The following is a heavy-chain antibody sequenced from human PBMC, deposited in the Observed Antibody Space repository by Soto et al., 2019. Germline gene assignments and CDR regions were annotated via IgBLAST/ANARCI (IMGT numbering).Heavy chain of an antibody. CDR3: ARDQVAVTGDAFDF. Sequence: SCAASGFTFTNYAMHWVRQAPGKGLEWVAVISYDGSNNYYADSVKGRFTISRGNSNNTLYLQMNSLRAEDTAVYYCARDQVAVTGDAFDFWGQGTVVTVSS. CDR2: ISYDGSNN. CDR1: GFTFTNYA. D-gene: IGHD6-19*01. V-gene: IGHV3-30-3*01. J-gene: IGHJ3*01.